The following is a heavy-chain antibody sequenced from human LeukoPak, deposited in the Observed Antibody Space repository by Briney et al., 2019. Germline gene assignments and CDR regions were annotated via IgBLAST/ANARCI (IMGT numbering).Heavy chain of an antibody. Sequence: PGGTLRLSCAASGFTFDDYAMHWVRQAPGKGLEWVSGVSWNSGSIGYADSVKGRFTISRDNAKNSLYLQMKSLRADDTALYYCAKAASGSLSWFFDYWGQDPLVPVSS. CDR1: GFTFDDYA. V-gene: IGHV3-9*01. CDR2: VSWNSGSI. CDR3: AKAASGSLSWFFDY. J-gene: IGHJ4*02. D-gene: IGHD3-10*01.